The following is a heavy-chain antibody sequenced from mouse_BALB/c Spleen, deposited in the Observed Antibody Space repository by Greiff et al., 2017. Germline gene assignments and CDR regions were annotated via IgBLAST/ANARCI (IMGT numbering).Heavy chain of an antibody. V-gene: IGHV1S127*01. CDR2: IDPSDSET. CDR1: GYSFTSYW. Sequence: VQLQQSGPQLVRPGASVKISCKASGYSFTSYWMHWVKQRPGQGLEWIGMIDPSDSETRLNQKFKDKATLTVDKSSSTAYMQLSSPTSEDSAVYYCARGDGYFPYAMDYWGQGTSVTVSS. J-gene: IGHJ4*01. CDR3: ARGDGYFPYAMDY. D-gene: IGHD2-3*01.